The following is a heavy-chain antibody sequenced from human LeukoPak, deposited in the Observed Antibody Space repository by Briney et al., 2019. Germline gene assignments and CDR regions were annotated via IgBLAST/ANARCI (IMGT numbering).Heavy chain of an antibody. CDR3: ARGGSAYTGSPELGYYNYYMDV. CDR1: GYTFTNYY. CDR2: INPSGGST. J-gene: IGHJ6*03. Sequence: ASVKVSCKASGYTFTNYYIHWVRQAPGQGLEWMGIINPSGGSTSYAQKFQGRVTMTRDTSTSTVNMDLSSLRSEDTAVYYCARGGSAYTGSPELGYYNYYMDVWGKGTTVTVSS. V-gene: IGHV1-46*01. D-gene: IGHD6-6*01.